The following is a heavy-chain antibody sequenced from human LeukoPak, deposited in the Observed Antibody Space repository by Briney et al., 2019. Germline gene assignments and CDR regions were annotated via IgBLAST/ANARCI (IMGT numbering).Heavy chain of an antibody. CDR1: GGTFNTYS. CDR2: IIPMFAGT. J-gene: IGHJ3*01. V-gene: IGHV1-69*05. CDR3: ARDDPFYYNISGGDLT. Sequence: SVKVSCKASGGTFNTYSISWVRQAPGQGLEWMGSIIPMFAGTDYAQKFQGRVTITTDESTTTAYMELSSLRSEDTAVYFCARDDPFYYNISGGDLTWGQGTMVTISS. D-gene: IGHD3-22*01.